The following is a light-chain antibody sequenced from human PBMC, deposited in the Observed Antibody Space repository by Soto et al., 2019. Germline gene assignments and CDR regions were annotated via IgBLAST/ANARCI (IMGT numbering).Light chain of an antibody. CDR2: GAS. Sequence: EIVMTQSPATLSVSPGERATLSCRASQGIGSTLAWYQQKPGQTPKLLIYGASTRATGVPARFSGGGSGTEFTLTINSLQSEDFAVYYCQQYNNWPWTFGQGTKVDIK. V-gene: IGKV3-15*01. CDR1: QGIGST. CDR3: QQYNNWPWT. J-gene: IGKJ1*01.